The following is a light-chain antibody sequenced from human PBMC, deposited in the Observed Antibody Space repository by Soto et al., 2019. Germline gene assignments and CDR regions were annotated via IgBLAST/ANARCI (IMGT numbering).Light chain of an antibody. Sequence: DIQMTQSPSTLSASVGDRVTITCRASQSINSWLAWYQQKPGRAPKHLIYKASSLESGVPSRFSGSGSGTEFTLTISSLQPDDFATYYCQQYTSYSTFGQGTKVEIK. CDR3: QQYTSYST. CDR2: KAS. J-gene: IGKJ1*01. CDR1: QSINSW. V-gene: IGKV1-5*03.